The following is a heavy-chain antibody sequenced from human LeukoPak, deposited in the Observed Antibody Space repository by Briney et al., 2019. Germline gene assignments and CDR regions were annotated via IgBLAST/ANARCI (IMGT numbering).Heavy chain of an antibody. CDR2: INPNSGST. V-gene: IGHV1-2*02. CDR3: ANGSGYDPGRSGVTADYYYYGMDV. Sequence: ASVKVSCKASGYTFTGYYMHWVRQAPGQGLEWMGWINPNSGSTNYAQKFQGRVTMTRDTSISTAYMELSRLRSDDTAVYYCANGSGYDPGRSGVTADYYYYGMDVWGQGTTVTVSS. D-gene: IGHD5-12*01. CDR1: GYTFTGYY. J-gene: IGHJ6*02.